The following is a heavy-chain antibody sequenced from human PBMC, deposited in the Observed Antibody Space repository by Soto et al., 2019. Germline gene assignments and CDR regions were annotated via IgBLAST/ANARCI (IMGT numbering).Heavy chain of an antibody. D-gene: IGHD5-12*01. CDR3: ARDTPEMATILYFDY. Sequence: GGSLRLSCAASGFTFGASALQWVRQASGKGLEWLGRIGSRGESYATTYDVSVKGRFTISRDASKKTAYLQMNSLESEDTAVYYCARDTPEMATILYFDYWGQRTLVTVSS. J-gene: IGHJ4*02. CDR2: IGSRGESYAT. CDR1: GFTFGASA. V-gene: IGHV3-73*01.